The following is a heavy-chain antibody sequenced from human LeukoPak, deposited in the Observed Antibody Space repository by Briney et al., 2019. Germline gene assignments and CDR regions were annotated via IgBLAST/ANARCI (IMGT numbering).Heavy chain of an antibody. CDR3: ASHRNVYGDRTGDYYYMDV. J-gene: IGHJ6*03. D-gene: IGHD4-17*01. CDR1: GGTFSSYA. Sequence: ASVKVSCKASGGTFSSYAISWVRQAPGQGLEWMGGIIPIFGTANYAQKFQGRVTITTDESTSTAYMELSSLGSEDTAVYYCASHRNVYGDRTGDYYYMDVWGKGTMVTVSS. CDR2: IIPIFGTA. V-gene: IGHV1-69*05.